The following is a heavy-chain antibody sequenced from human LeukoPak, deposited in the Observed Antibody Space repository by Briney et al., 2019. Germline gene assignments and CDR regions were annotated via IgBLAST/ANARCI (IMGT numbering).Heavy chain of an antibody. Sequence: GGSLRLSCAASGFTFSTYAMSWIRQAPGKGLEWVSYISSSGSTIYYADSVKGRFTISRDNAKNSLYLQMNSLRAEDTAVYYCARERRGIAAAFDYWGQGTLVTVSS. D-gene: IGHD6-13*01. CDR1: GFTFSTYA. J-gene: IGHJ4*02. CDR2: ISSSGSTI. CDR3: ARERRGIAAAFDY. V-gene: IGHV3-11*04.